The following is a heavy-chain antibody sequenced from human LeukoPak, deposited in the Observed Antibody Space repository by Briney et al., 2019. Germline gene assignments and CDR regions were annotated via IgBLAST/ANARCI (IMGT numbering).Heavy chain of an antibody. CDR3: VRVGRRYTSSWYYVDYFDY. Sequence: SQTLSLTCAISGDSVSSNTATWGWIRQSPSRGLEWLGRTYYRSKWYNDYAVSVKSRIIISPDTSKNLFSLQLNSVTPEDTAVYYCVRVGRRYTSSWYYVDYFDYWGQGALVTVSS. D-gene: IGHD6-13*01. J-gene: IGHJ4*02. V-gene: IGHV6-1*01. CDR1: GDSVSSNTAT. CDR2: TYYRSKWYN.